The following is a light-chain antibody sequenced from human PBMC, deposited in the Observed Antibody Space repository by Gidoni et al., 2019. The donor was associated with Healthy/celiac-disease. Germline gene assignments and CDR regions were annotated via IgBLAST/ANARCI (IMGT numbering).Light chain of an antibody. Sequence: SSELTQDPAVSVALGQTVRITCQGDSLRSYYASWYQQKPGQAPVLVIYGKNNRPSGIPDRFSGSSSGNTASLTITGAQAEDEADYYCNSLDSSGNPHVVFGGGTKLTVL. V-gene: IGLV3-19*01. CDR2: GKN. CDR3: NSLDSSGNPHVV. J-gene: IGLJ2*01. CDR1: SLRSYY.